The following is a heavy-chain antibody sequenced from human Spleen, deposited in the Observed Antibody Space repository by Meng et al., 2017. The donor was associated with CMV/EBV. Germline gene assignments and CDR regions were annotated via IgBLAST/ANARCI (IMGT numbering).Heavy chain of an antibody. Sequence: GGSLRLSCAASGFTFSTYGMIWVRQAPGKGLEWVSGISSSGGGTYYAGSVKGRFTISRDNSKNTLYLQMNSLRAEDTAVYYCARDKDFWSGLDCWGQGTLVTVSS. CDR3: ARDKDFWSGLDC. J-gene: IGHJ4*02. CDR2: ISSSGGGT. D-gene: IGHD3-3*01. V-gene: IGHV3-23*01. CDR1: GFTFSTYG.